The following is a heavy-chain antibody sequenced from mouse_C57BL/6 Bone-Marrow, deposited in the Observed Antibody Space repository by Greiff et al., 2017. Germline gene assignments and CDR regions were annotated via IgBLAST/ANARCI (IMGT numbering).Heavy chain of an antibody. J-gene: IGHJ2*01. D-gene: IGHD1-1*01. Sequence: VQLQQSGAELVKPGASVKLSCTASGFNIKDYYIHWVKQRTEQGLEWIERIDPEDGETKYAPKFPDKATITTNTSANTAYLPLSSLTSEDTAVYYCTRSLTYYGTNYWGQGTTLTVSS. V-gene: IGHV14-2*01. CDR2: IDPEDGET. CDR3: TRSLTYYGTNY. CDR1: GFNIKDYY.